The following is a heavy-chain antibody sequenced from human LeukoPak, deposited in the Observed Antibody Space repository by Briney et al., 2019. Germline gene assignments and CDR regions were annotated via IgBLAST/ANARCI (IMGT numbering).Heavy chain of an antibody. Sequence: GGSLRLSCAASGFIFSSYEMNWVRQAPGKGLEWVSYISSSDSTIPCADSVRGRFTISRDNAENSLYLQMNSLRAEDTAVYYCARDNDYGDPDYWGQGTLVTVSS. CDR3: ARDNDYGDPDY. CDR2: ISSSDSTI. V-gene: IGHV3-48*03. CDR1: GFIFSSYE. J-gene: IGHJ4*02. D-gene: IGHD4-17*01.